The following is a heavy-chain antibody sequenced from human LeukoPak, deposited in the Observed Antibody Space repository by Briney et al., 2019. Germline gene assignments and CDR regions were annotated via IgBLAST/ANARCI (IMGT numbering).Heavy chain of an antibody. CDR2: ISNDRSSV. CDR3: ARDTDWSFDY. Sequence: PGGSLRLSCATSGFTFSDYSMNWVRQAPGKGPEWISYISNDRSSVADSVKGRFTISRDNAENSLFLQMNSLRDEDTAVYYCARDTDWSFDYWGQGILDTVSS. J-gene: IGHJ4*02. CDR1: GFTFSDYS. V-gene: IGHV3-48*02. D-gene: IGHD2-21*01.